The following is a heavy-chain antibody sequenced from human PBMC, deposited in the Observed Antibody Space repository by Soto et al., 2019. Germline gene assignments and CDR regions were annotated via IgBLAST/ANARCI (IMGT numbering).Heavy chain of an antibody. V-gene: IGHV4-59*01. Sequence: SETLSLTCTVSGGSISSYYWGWIRQPPGKGLEWIGYIYYSGSTNYNPSLKSRVTISVDTSKNQFSLKLSSVTAADTAVYYCARGGSSSRIGYYYYMDVWGKGTTVTVSS. CDR3: ARGGSSSRIGYYYYMDV. D-gene: IGHD6-6*01. CDR1: GGSISSYY. CDR2: IYYSGST. J-gene: IGHJ6*03.